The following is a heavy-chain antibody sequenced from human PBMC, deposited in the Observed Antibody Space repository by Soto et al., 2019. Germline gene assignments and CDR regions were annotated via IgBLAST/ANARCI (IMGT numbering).Heavy chain of an antibody. V-gene: IGHV3-23*01. J-gene: IGHJ4*02. Sequence: GGSLRLSCAASGFTFSSYAMSWVRQAPGKGLEWVSAISGSGGGTYYADSVKGRFTISRDNSKNTLYLQMNSLRAEDTAVYYCAKMPHDAQYYFDYWGQGTLVTVSS. CDR1: GFTFSSYA. CDR3: AKMPHDAQYYFDY. CDR2: ISGSGGGT. D-gene: IGHD1-1*01.